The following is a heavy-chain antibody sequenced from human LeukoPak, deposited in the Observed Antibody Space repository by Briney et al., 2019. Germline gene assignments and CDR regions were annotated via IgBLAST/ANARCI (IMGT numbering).Heavy chain of an antibody. CDR2: ISGSSGYI. CDR3: ARDYEGDL. CDR1: GFPFSTYI. J-gene: IGHJ5*02. V-gene: IGHV3-21*01. Sequence: GGSLRLSCVGSGFPFSTYIMNWVRQAPGKGLEWVSSISGSSGYIYYADSVKGRFTISRNNAMNSLYLQMDSLRGDDTAVYYCARDYEGDLWGQGTLVTVSS. D-gene: IGHD3-22*01.